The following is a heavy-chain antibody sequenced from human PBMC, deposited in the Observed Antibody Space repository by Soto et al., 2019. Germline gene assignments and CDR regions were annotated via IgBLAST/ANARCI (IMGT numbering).Heavy chain of an antibody. CDR3: ARGDILIDY. J-gene: IGHJ4*02. Sequence: GASVKVSCKASGYSFASYAMQWARQAPGQRLEWMGWINAGNGNTKYSQKFQGRVTITRDTSASTAYMELSSLRSEDTAVYYCARGDILIDYWGQGTLVTVSS. CDR1: GYSFASYA. V-gene: IGHV1-3*01. CDR2: INAGNGNT. D-gene: IGHD3-9*01.